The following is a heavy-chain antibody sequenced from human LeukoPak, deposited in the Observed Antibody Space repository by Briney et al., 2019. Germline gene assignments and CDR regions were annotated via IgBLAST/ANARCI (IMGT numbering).Heavy chain of an antibody. CDR1: GGSISSYY. V-gene: IGHV4-59*01. D-gene: IGHD1-26*01. CDR3: AREGWVYYFDY. J-gene: IGHJ4*02. CDR2: IYYSGST. Sequence: SETLSLTCTVSGGSISSYYWSWIRQPPGKGLEWIGYIYYSGSTNYNPSLKSRVTISVDTSKNQFSLKLSSVTAADTAVYYCAREGWVYYFDYWGQGTLVTVSS.